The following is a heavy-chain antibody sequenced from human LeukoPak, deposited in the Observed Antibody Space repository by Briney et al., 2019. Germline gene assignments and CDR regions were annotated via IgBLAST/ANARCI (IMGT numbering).Heavy chain of an antibody. CDR1: GGSISTGNYY. CDR3: VRHRSISAAVPRHFDP. CDR2: IYYSGST. D-gene: IGHD6-13*01. V-gene: IGHV4-39*01. J-gene: IGHJ5*02. Sequence: KPSETLSLTCTVSGGSISTGNYYWGWIRQPPGKGLEWIGSIYYSGSTFDNPSLKSRVTMSVDTSKNHFSMRLNSVTAADTAVYYCVRHRSISAAVPRHFDPWGQGTLVTVSS.